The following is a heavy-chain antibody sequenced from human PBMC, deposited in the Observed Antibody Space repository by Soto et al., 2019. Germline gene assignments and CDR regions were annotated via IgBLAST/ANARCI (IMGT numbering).Heavy chain of an antibody. V-gene: IGHV4-39*01. CDR2: IYYSGST. J-gene: IGHJ3*02. CDR3: ARPKRELLAPDAFDI. CDR1: GGSISSSSYY. D-gene: IGHD1-26*01. Sequence: QLQLQESGPGLVKPSETLSLTCTVSGGSISSSSYYWGWIRQPPGKGLEWIGSIYYSGSTYYNPSLKSRVTISVDTSKNQFSLKLSSVTAADTAVYYCARPKRELLAPDAFDIWGQGTMVTVSS.